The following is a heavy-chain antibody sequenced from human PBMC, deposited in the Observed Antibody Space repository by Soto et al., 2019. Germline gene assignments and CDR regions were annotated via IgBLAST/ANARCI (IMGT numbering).Heavy chain of an antibody. Sequence: PSETLSLTCAVSGGSISSGGYSCNCIRQPPGKGLEWIGYIYHSGSTYYNPSLKSRVTISVDRSKNQFSLKLSSVTAADTAVYYCARGQVVAAQHWGQGTLVTVSS. CDR1: GGSISSGGYS. J-gene: IGHJ4*02. CDR3: ARGQVVAAQH. V-gene: IGHV4-30-2*01. D-gene: IGHD2-15*01. CDR2: IYHSGST.